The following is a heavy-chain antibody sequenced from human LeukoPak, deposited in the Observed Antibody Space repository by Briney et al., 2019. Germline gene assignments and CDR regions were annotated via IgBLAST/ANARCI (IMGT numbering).Heavy chain of an antibody. J-gene: IGHJ4*02. V-gene: IGHV3-30-3*01. Sequence: PGRSLRLSCAASGFTFSSYAMHWVRQAPGKGLEWVAVISYDGSNKYYADSVKGRFTISRDNSKNTLYLQMNSLRVEDTAVYYCAREVNGDYGGGLDYWGQGTLVTVSS. CDR3: AREVNGDYGGGLDY. CDR1: GFTFSSYA. D-gene: IGHD4-17*01. CDR2: ISYDGSNK.